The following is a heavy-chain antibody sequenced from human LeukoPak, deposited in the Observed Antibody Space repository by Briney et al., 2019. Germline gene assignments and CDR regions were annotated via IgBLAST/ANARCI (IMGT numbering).Heavy chain of an antibody. J-gene: IGHJ3*01. CDR2: ISSSSSYI. D-gene: IGHD2-15*01. CDR3: AKELLVVAARD. CDR1: GFTFSSYS. Sequence: GGSLRLSCAASGFTFSSYSMNWVRQAPGKGLEWVSSISSSSSYIYYADSVKGRFTISRDNAKNTLYLQMNSLRAEGTAVYYCAKELLVVAARDWGQGTMVTVSS. V-gene: IGHV3-21*04.